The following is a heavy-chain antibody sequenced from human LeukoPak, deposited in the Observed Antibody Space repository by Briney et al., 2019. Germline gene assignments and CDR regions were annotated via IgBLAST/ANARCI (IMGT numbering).Heavy chain of an antibody. J-gene: IGHJ3*02. CDR1: GFTLTNYW. V-gene: IGHV3-7*01. Sequence: PGGSLRLSCAASGFTLTNYWMSWVRQAPGKGLEWVATIKPDGSDKAYVASVKGRFTTSRDNAKNSLYLQMNSLRAEDTAVYYCARGYIGGQGTMVTVSS. CDR2: IKPDGSDK. D-gene: IGHD1-1*01. CDR3: ARGYI.